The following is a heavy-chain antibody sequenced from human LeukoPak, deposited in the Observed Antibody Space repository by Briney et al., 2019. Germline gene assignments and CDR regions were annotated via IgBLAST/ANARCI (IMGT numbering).Heavy chain of an antibody. CDR3: ATYGYSYGLDY. CDR1: GGSFSGYY. Sequence: SETLSLTCAVYGGSFSGYYWSWIRQPPGKGLEWIGEINHSGSTNYNPSLKSRVTISVDTSKNQFSLKLSSVTAADTAVYYCATYGYSYGLDYWGQGTLVTVSS. CDR2: INHSGST. D-gene: IGHD5-18*01. J-gene: IGHJ4*02. V-gene: IGHV4-34*01.